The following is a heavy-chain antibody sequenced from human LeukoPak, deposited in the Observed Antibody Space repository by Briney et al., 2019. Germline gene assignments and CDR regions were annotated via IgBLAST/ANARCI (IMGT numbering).Heavy chain of an antibody. Sequence: GGSLRLSCAASGNYWMHWVCQAPGKGLVWVSHVNSDGSWTSHADSVKGRFTISKDNAKNTVYLQMNNLRTKDTAVYYCVSFYETNWGRGTLVTVSS. V-gene: IGHV3-74*01. CDR2: VNSDGSWT. CDR3: VSFYETN. CDR1: GNYW. D-gene: IGHD2-2*01. J-gene: IGHJ4*02.